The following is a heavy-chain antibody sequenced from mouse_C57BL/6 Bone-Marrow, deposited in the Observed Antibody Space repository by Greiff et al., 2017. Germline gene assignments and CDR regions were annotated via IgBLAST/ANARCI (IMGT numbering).Heavy chain of an antibody. V-gene: IGHV14-4*01. J-gene: IGHJ3*01. CDR2: IDPENGDT. D-gene: IGHD4-1*01. Sequence: EVMLVESGAELVRPGASVKLSCTASGFNIKDDYMHWVKQRPEQGLEWIGWIDPENGDTEYASKFQGKATITADTSSNTAYLQLSSLTSEDTAVYYCTPNRRFAYWGQGTLVTVSA. CDR1: GFNIKDDY. CDR3: TPNRRFAY.